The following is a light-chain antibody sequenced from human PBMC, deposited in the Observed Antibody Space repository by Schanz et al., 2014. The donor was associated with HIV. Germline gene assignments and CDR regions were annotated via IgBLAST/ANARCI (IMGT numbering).Light chain of an antibody. J-gene: IGLJ1*01. Sequence: QSALTQPASVSGSPGQSISISCTGTSGDVGSYNYVSWYQQHPGKAPKLMIYDVSNRPSGVSNRFSGSKSGNTASLTISGLQPEDEADYYCSSYTSSNTYVFGTGTKLTVL. CDR1: SGDVGSYNY. CDR2: DVS. V-gene: IGLV2-14*03. CDR3: SSYTSSNTYV.